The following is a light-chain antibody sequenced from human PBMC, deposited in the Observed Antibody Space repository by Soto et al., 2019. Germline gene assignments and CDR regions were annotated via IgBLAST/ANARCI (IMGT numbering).Light chain of an antibody. V-gene: IGLV1-44*01. CDR2: SNN. J-gene: IGLJ3*02. Sequence: QAVVTQPPSASGTPGQRVTISCSGSSSNIGRNAVNWYQQLPGTAPTLLIHSNNQRPSGVPDRFSGSKSGTSASLAVSGLQSEDEADYYCAAWDDSLSGVVFGGGTKLTVL. CDR1: SSNIGRNA. CDR3: AAWDDSLSGVV.